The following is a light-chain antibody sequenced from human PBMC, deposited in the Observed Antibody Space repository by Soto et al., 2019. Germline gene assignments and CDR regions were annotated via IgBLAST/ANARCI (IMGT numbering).Light chain of an antibody. CDR3: QQYGRSLPYT. CDR1: QSVSSSY. J-gene: IGKJ2*01. CDR2: GAS. V-gene: IGKV3-20*01. Sequence: EIVLTQSPGTLSLSPGERATLSCRASQSVSSSYLAWYQQKPGQAPRLLIYGASSTATGIPDRCSGSGSGTDFTLTISRLEPEDFAVYYCQQYGRSLPYTLGQGTKLEIK.